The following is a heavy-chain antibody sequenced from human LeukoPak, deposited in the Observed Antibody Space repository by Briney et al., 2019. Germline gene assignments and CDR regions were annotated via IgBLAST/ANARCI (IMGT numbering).Heavy chain of an antibody. D-gene: IGHD3-3*01. J-gene: IGHJ4*02. CDR1: GFTFSAFS. CDR3: ARDHLGVTIFGVVTNIPGY. V-gene: IGHV3-48*01. CDR2: ISSSSVII. Sequence: GGSLRLSCAASGFTFSAFSMNWVRQAPGKGLEWLSYISSSSVIIHYADSVKGRFTISRDNAMNSLFLQMNSLRAEDTAVYYCARDHLGVTIFGVVTNIPGYWGQGTLVTVSS.